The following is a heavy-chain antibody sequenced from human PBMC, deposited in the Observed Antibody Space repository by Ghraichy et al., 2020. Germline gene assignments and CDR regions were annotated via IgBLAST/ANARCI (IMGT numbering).Heavy chain of an antibody. CDR2: IYWSDDK. CDR3: AHESNTYFDS. CDR1: GFSLSTSGVG. V-gene: IGHV2-5*01. Sequence: QTLSLTCTFSGFSLSTSGVGVGWIRPPPGKALEWLALIYWSDDKGYSPSLKSRLTITKDTSKNQVVLTMTNMGPVDTATYYCAHESNTYFDSWGQGTLVTVSS. J-gene: IGHJ4*02.